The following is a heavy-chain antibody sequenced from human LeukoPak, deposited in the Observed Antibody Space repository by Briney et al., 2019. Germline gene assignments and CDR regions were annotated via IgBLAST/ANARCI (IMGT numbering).Heavy chain of an antibody. J-gene: IGHJ3*01. CDR3: ARVDGDGDAFDV. CDR1: GYIFTDNT. D-gene: IGHD2-21*02. Sequence: ASVKVSCKASGYIFTDNTIHWVRQAPGQRLEWMAWINAGNGNTKYSPKFQGRVTIIRDTSASTAYMDLNSLRSEDTAVYYCARVDGDGDAFDVWGQGTVVTVSS. CDR2: INAGNGNT. V-gene: IGHV1-3*01.